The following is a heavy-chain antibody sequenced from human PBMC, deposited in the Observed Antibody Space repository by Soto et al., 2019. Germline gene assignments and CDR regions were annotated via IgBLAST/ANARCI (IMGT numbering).Heavy chain of an antibody. D-gene: IGHD3-3*01. CDR1: GYTLTGYY. CDR2: INPNSGGT. J-gene: IGHJ6*04. V-gene: IGHV1-2*04. CDR3: ARGTYYDFWGGPRHYYYGMDV. Sequence: ASVKVSCKASGYTLTGYYMPLVRQAPGQGLEWMGWINPNSGGTNYAQKFQGWVTMTRDTSISTAYMELSRLRSDDTAVYYCARGTYYDFWGGPRHYYYGMDVWGKGTTVTVSS.